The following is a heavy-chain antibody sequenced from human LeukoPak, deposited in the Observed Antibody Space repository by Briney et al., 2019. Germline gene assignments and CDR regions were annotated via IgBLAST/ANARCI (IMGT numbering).Heavy chain of an antibody. CDR1: GFTVSSNY. V-gene: IGHV3-53*01. CDR2: IYSGGST. CDR3: ARARLYYYDGSGYQYYFDY. J-gene: IGHJ4*02. Sequence: GGSLRLSCAASGFTVSSNYMSWVRQAPGKGLEWVSVIYSGGSTYYADSVKGRFTISRDNSKKTLYLQMNSLRAEDTAVYYCARARLYYYDGSGYQYYFDYWGQGTLVTVSS. D-gene: IGHD3-22*01.